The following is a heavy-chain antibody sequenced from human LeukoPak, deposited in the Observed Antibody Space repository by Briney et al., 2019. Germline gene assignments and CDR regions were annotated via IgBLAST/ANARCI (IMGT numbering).Heavy chain of an antibody. CDR1: GFTVSNNY. J-gene: IGHJ4*02. CDR2: VYDGDTT. D-gene: IGHD2-21*02. CDR3: ARDRLLYLDY. V-gene: IGHV3-53*01. Sequence: GGSLRLSCAASGFTVSNNYMSWVRQAPGKGLEWVSAVYDGDTTYYADSVNGRFTISRDNTKNTLYLKINSLRVEDTAVYFCARDRLLYLDYWGQGTPVTVSS.